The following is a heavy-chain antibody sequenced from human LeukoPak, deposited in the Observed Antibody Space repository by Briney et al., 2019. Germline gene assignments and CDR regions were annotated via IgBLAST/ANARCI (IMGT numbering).Heavy chain of an antibody. CDR2: VYYTGST. V-gene: IGHV4-59*01. Sequence: SETLSLTCTVSGGSISSYYWSWVRQPPGKGLEWIGFVYYTGSTNYSPSLKSRVTISVDTSKNQFSLKLSSVTAADTAVYYCARGGDDWGGKYYFDYWGQGTLVTVSS. D-gene: IGHD2-21*01. CDR3: ARGGDDWGGKYYFDY. J-gene: IGHJ4*02. CDR1: GGSISSYY.